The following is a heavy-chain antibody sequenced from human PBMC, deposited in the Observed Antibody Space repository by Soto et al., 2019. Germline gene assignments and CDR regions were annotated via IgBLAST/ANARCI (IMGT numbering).Heavy chain of an antibody. CDR1: GFTFSSYA. D-gene: IGHD4-4*01. CDR3: ANYYSTYVSADY. CDR2: IIGSGGST. J-gene: IGHJ4*02. V-gene: IGHV3-23*01. Sequence: EVQLLESGGGLVQPGGSLRLSCAASGFTFSSYAMSWVRQAPGKGLEWVSAIIGSGGSTYYADSVKGRFTISRDNSKNTLYLQMNSLRAEDTAVYYCANYYSTYVSADYWVQGTLVTVSS.